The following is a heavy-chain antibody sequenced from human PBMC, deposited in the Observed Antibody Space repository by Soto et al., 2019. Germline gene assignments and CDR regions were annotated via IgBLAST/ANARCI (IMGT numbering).Heavy chain of an antibody. D-gene: IGHD1-1*01. CDR1: SGPSSSHN. CDR2: VYSTGGT. CDR3: VRQGIGNLHGLVDV. Sequence: QVQLQQSGPGLVKPSETLSLTCSVSSGPSSSHNWGWIRQPPGRGLEWIGYVYSTGGTSYNPSLKRRLTISAATSTNHTSLTLTSVTAADTAVYYCVRQGIGNLHGLVDVWGQGTTVRVSS. V-gene: IGHV4-59*08. J-gene: IGHJ6*02.